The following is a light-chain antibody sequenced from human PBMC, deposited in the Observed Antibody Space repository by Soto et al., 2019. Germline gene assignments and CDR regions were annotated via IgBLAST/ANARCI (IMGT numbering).Light chain of an antibody. CDR3: QLSHSTPLM. Sequence: DIQMTQSPSTLSAAVGDRVTITCRASQSISSWLAWYQQKPGKAPKLLIYDASSLRSGVPSRFSGSGSGTDFTLTISSLQPEDCATYYCQLSHSTPLMFGQGTKVDIK. V-gene: IGKV1-39*01. CDR1: QSISSW. CDR2: DAS. J-gene: IGKJ1*01.